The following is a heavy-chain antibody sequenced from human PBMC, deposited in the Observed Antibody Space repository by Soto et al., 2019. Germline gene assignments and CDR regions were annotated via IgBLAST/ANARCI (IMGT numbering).Heavy chain of an antibody. CDR3: VSPEGYYDSSGYTLDY. CDR2: MFYSGNT. Sequence: PSETLSLTCTFSGYSISSSTYYWGWIRQPPGKGLEWIGSMFYSGNTYYNPSLKSRVTLSIDTSKNQFSLKLNSVTAADTAVYYCVSPEGYYDSSGYTLDYWGQGTLVTVSS. D-gene: IGHD3-22*01. V-gene: IGHV4-39*01. CDR1: GYSISSSTYY. J-gene: IGHJ4*02.